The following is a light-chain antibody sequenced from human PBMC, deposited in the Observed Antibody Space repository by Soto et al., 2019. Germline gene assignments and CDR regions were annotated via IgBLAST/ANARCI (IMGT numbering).Light chain of an antibody. CDR3: QQYNGYSWT. Sequence: DIPMTQSPPTLSASVGDRVTITCRASQSISSWLAWYQQKPGKAPKVLIYKASNLESGVPSRFSGSGSGTEFTLTISSLQPDDFATYYCQQYNGYSWTFGQGTKVEVK. CDR2: KAS. V-gene: IGKV1-5*03. J-gene: IGKJ1*01. CDR1: QSISSW.